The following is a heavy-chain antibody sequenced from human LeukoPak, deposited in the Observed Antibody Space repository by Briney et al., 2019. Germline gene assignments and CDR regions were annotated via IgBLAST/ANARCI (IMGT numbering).Heavy chain of an antibody. V-gene: IGHV4-59*10. J-gene: IGHJ4*02. CDR2: IYTSGST. CDR3: ARDGTFGGVIVKVFDY. D-gene: IGHD3-16*02. CDR1: GGSFSGYY. Sequence: PSETLSLTCAVYGGSFSGYYWSWIRQPPGKGLEWIGRIYTSGSTNYNPSLKSRVTMSVDTSKNQFSLKLSSVTAADTAVYYCARDGTFGGVIVKVFDYWGQGTLVTVSS.